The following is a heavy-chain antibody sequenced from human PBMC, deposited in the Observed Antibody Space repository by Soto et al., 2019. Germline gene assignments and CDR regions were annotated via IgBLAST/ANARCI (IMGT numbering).Heavy chain of an antibody. V-gene: IGHV4-39*01. CDR3: ARQEYSGYDSVYDAFDI. J-gene: IGHJ3*02. D-gene: IGHD5-12*01. Sequence: PSETLSLTCTVSGGSISRSSYYWGWIRQPPGKGLEWIGSIYYSGSTYYNPSLKSRVTISVDTSKNQFSLKLSSVTAADTAVYYCARQEYSGYDSVYDAFDIWGQGTMVTVSS. CDR2: IYYSGST. CDR1: GGSISRSSYY.